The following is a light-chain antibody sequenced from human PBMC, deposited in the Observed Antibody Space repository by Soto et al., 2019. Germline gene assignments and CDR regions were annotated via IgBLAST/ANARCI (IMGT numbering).Light chain of an antibody. CDR2: GTS. Sequence: EIGLTQSPGTLSLSPGERATLSCRASQSVSSSYLAWYQQKPGQAPRLLMYGTSSRATAIPDRFSGSGSGTDFTLTISRQEPEDCAVYYCQQYGSSSWTFGQGTKVEIK. V-gene: IGKV3-20*01. J-gene: IGKJ1*01. CDR3: QQYGSSSWT. CDR1: QSVSSSY.